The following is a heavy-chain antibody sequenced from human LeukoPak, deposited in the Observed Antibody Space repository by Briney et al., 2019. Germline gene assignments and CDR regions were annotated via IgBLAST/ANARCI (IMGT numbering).Heavy chain of an antibody. CDR1: GGSISSYY. CDR2: IYYSGST. V-gene: IGHV4-59*01. Sequence: SETLSLTCTVSGGSISSYYWSWIRQPPGKGLEWIGYIYYSGSTNYNPSLKSRVTISVDTSKNQFSLKLSSVTAADTAVYYCARVRINSGSYYDRAFDIWGQGTMVTVSS. D-gene: IGHD1-26*01. J-gene: IGHJ3*02. CDR3: ARVRINSGSYYDRAFDI.